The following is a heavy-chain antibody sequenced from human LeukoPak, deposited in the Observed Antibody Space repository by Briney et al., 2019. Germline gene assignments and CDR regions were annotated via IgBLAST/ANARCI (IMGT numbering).Heavy chain of an antibody. Sequence: ASVKVSCKASSYTFTSYGISWVRQAPGQGLEWMGWISAYNGNTNYAQKLQGRVTMTTDTSTSTAYMELRSLRSDDTAVYYCARVVGAFVVVPAAIDYWGQGTLVTVSS. CDR2: ISAYNGNT. V-gene: IGHV1-18*01. CDR3: ARVVGAFVVVPAAIDY. CDR1: SYTFTSYG. D-gene: IGHD2-2*01. J-gene: IGHJ4*02.